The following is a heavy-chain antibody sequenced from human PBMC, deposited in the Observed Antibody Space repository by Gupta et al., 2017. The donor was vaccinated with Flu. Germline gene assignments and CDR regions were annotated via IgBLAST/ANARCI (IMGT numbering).Heavy chain of an antibody. Sequence: EVQLVETGGGLIQPGGSLRLSCASSGFTVSSNYMSWVRQAPGKGLEWVSVIYSGGSTYYADSVKGRFTISRDNSKNTLYLQMNSLRAEDTAVYYCARDGYYDSSAFDIWGQGTMVTVSS. J-gene: IGHJ3*02. CDR2: IYSGGST. CDR1: GFTVSSNY. V-gene: IGHV3-53*02. CDR3: ARDGYYDSSAFDI. D-gene: IGHD3-22*01.